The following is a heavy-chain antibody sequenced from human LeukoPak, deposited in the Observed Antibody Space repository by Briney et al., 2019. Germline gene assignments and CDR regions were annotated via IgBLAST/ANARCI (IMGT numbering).Heavy chain of an antibody. V-gene: IGHV3-23*01. D-gene: IGHD4-17*01. J-gene: IGHJ4*02. CDR1: GFTFSSYA. CDR3: VKDDMTTGDY. CDR2: ISGSGGST. Sequence: PGGSLRLSCAASGFTFSSYAMSWVRQAPGKGLEWVSAISGSGGSTYYADSVKGRFTISRDNSKDTLYVQMNSLRADDTAVYYCVKDDMTTGDYWGQGTLVTVSS.